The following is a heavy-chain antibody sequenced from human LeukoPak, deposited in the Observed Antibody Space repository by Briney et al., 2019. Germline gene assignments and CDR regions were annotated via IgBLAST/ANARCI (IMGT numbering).Heavy chain of an antibody. J-gene: IGHJ4*02. CDR2: INTDGTVT. CDR1: GFTFSKYW. Sequence: GRSLRLSCAASGFTFSKYWMLWVRQPPGKGLESVSRINTDGTVTTYAASVKGRFTISRDNSKNTVYLQMNSLRAEDTAVYYCARDGSARSLGNWGQGTLVSVS. V-gene: IGHV3-74*01. D-gene: IGHD6-6*01. CDR3: ARDGSARSLGN.